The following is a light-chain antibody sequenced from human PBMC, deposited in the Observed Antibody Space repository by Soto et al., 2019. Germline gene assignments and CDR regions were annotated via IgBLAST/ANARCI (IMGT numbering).Light chain of an antibody. CDR3: SSYTSSTTLV. CDR1: SSDVGGYNY. J-gene: IGLJ2*01. V-gene: IGLV2-14*03. CDR2: DVS. Sequence: QSALTQPASVSGSPGQSITISCTGTSSDVGGYNYVSWYQQHPRKAPKLMIYDVSNRPSGVSNRFSGSKSGSTASLTISGLQAEDEADYYCSSYTSSTTLVFGGGTKLTVL.